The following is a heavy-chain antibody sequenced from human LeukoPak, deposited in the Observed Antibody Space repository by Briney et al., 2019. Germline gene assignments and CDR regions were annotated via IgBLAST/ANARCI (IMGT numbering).Heavy chain of an antibody. CDR1: GYTFTSYA. CDR3: ARGRITIFGVEINWFDP. J-gene: IGHJ5*02. D-gene: IGHD3-3*01. CDR2: INAGNGNT. V-gene: IGHV1-3*01. Sequence: VASVKVSCKASGYTFTSYAMHWVRQAPGQRLEWMGWINAGNGNTKYSQKFQGRVTITRDTSASTAYMELSSLRSEDTVVYYCARGRITIFGVEINWFDPWGQGTLVTVSS.